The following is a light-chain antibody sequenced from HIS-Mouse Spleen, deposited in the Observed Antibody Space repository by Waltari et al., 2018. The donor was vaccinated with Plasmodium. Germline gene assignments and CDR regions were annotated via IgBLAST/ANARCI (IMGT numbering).Light chain of an antibody. Sequence: SYELTQPPSVSVSPGQTARITCSGDALPKKYAYWYQQKSGQAPVLVIYEDSKRPSGIPERCAGSSSWTMATLIISGAQVEDEADDYCYSTDSSGNHRVFGGGTKLTVL. CDR2: EDS. V-gene: IGLV3-10*01. CDR1: ALPKKY. CDR3: YSTDSSGNHRV. J-gene: IGLJ3*02.